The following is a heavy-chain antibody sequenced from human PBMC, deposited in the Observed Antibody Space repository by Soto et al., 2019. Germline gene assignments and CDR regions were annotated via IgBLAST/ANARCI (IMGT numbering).Heavy chain of an antibody. V-gene: IGHV3-21*01. J-gene: IGHJ6*02. CDR3: ASLGHLYYYYGMDV. CDR2: ISSSSSYI. Sequence: ESGGGLVKPGGSLRLSCAASGFTFSSYSMNWVRQAPGKGLEWVSSISSSSSYIYYADSVKGRFTISRDNAKNSLYLQMNSLRAEDTAVYYCASLGHLYYYYGMDVWGQGTTVTVSS. CDR1: GFTFSSYS.